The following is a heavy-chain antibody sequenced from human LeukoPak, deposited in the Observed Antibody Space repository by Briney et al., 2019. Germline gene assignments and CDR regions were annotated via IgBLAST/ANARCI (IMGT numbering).Heavy chain of an antibody. CDR2: IYHSGST. CDR1: GYSISSGYY. V-gene: IGHV4-38-2*02. CDR3: ARNRFKGLDYYYMDV. J-gene: IGHJ6*03. Sequence: SETLSLTCTVSGYSISSGYYWGWIRQPPGKGLEWIGSIYHSGSTYYNPSLKSRVTISVDTSKNQFSLKLSSVTAADTAVYYCARNRFKGLDYYYMDVWGKGTTVTISS.